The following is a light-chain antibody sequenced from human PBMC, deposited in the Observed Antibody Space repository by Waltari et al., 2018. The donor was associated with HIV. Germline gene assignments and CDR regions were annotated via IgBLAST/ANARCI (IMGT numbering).Light chain of an antibody. J-gene: IGLJ1*01. V-gene: IGLV2-8*01. CDR2: EVS. CDR3: SSYAGRNNYV. Sequence: QSALTQPPSASGSPGQPVTISCTGTSSDVGGYKYVSWYQQHPGKAPKLMIYEVSKRPSGVPDRFSGSKSGNTASLTVSGLQAEDEADYYCSSYAGRNNYVFGTGTKVTVL. CDR1: SSDVGGYKY.